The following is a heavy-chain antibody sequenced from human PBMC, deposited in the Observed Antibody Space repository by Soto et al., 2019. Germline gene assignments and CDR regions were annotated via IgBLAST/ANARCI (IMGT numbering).Heavy chain of an antibody. Sequence: QLQLQESGPGLVKPSETLSLTCSVSGGSINSSSYFLGWVRQPPGKGLEWIGSIYYSGSTYYNPSLRSRVTISVDTSKNQFSLKLSSVTAADTAVFYCARHYSSGSRNWFDPWGQGTLVTVSS. CDR2: IYYSGST. CDR1: GGSINSSSYF. CDR3: ARHYSSGSRNWFDP. V-gene: IGHV4-39*01. J-gene: IGHJ5*02. D-gene: IGHD6-19*01.